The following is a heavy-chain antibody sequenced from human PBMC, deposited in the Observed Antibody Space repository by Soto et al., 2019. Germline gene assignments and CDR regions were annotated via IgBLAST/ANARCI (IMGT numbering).Heavy chain of an antibody. CDR1: GGSISSGDYN. D-gene: IGHD6-19*01. CDR3: AHDSSGRAFDI. CDR2: IYYSGST. J-gene: IGHJ3*02. V-gene: IGHV4-30-4*01. Sequence: QVQLQESGPGLVKPSQTLSLTCSVSGGSISSGDYNWSWIRQPPGKGLEWIGYIYYSGSTYYNPSRKSRVTLSVDTSKNQFSLKLSSVTAADTAVYYCAHDSSGRAFDIWGQGTMVTVSS.